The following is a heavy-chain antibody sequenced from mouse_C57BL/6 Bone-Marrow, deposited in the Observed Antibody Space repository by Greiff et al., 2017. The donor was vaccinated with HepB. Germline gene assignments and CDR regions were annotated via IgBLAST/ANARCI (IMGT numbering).Heavy chain of an antibody. V-gene: IGHV1-64*01. D-gene: IGHD2-4*01. CDR1: GYTFTSYW. CDR3: ARWRLQGYFDY. J-gene: IGHJ2*01. CDR2: IHPNSGST. Sequence: QVQLQQPGAELVKPGASVKLSCKASGYTFTSYWMHWVKQRPGQGLEWIGMIHPNSGSTNYNEKFKSKATLTVDKSSSTAYMQLSSLTSEDSAVYYGARWRLQGYFDYWGQGTTLTVSS.